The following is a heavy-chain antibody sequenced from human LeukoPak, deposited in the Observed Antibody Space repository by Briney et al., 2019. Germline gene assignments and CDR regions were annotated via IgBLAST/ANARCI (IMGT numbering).Heavy chain of an antibody. CDR1: GFTFSSYS. J-gene: IGHJ6*03. V-gene: IGHV3-21*01. CDR3: ARMEGAVTTTRVGYMDV. Sequence: PGGSLRLSCAASGFTFSSYSMNWVRQAPGKGLEWVSSISSSSSYIYYADSVKGRFTISRDNAKNSLYLQMNSLRAEDTAVYYCARMEGAVTTTRVGYMDVWGKGTTVTVSS. CDR2: ISSSSSYI. D-gene: IGHD4-11*01.